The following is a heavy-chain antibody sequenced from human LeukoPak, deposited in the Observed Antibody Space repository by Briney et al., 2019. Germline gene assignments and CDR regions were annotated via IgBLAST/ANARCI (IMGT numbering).Heavy chain of an antibody. CDR1: GFTFSSYA. CDR2: ISGSGGST. CDR3: AKGRSNYYDSSGYRV. Sequence: GSLRLSCAASGFTFSSYAMSWVRQAPGKGLEWVSAISGSGGSTYYADSVNGRFTISRDNSKNTLYLQMNSLRAEDTAVYYCAKGRSNYYDSSGYRVWGQGTLVTVSS. J-gene: IGHJ4*02. D-gene: IGHD3-22*01. V-gene: IGHV3-23*01.